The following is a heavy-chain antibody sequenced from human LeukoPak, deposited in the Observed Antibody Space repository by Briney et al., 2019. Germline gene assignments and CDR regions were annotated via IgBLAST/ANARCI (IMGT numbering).Heavy chain of an antibody. D-gene: IGHD2-15*01. Sequence: GGSLRLSCAASGFTFDDYAMHWVRQAPGKGLEWVSGISWNSGSIGYADSVKGRFTISRDNAKNSLYLQMNSLRAEDTALYYCAKDAPSNSCSGGSCYSVGYYFDYWGQGTLVTVSS. CDR2: ISWNSGSI. CDR1: GFTFDDYA. J-gene: IGHJ4*02. V-gene: IGHV3-9*01. CDR3: AKDAPSNSCSGGSCYSVGYYFDY.